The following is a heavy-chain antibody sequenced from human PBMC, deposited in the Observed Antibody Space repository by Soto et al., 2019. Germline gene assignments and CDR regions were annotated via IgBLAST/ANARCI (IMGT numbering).Heavy chain of an antibody. Sequence: QVQLVQSGVEVKNPGASVRVSCKASAYPFTSYGISWVRQAPGQGLEWMGWISVYNGNTNYAREFQGRVTLTTDTSTSTAYMELRSLRSDGTAVYYCARGFLSVLTYYYYGLDVWGQGTTVIVSS. D-gene: IGHD3-10*01. CDR3: ARGFLSVLTYYYYGLDV. CDR1: AYPFTSYG. J-gene: IGHJ6*02. CDR2: ISVYNGNT. V-gene: IGHV1-18*01.